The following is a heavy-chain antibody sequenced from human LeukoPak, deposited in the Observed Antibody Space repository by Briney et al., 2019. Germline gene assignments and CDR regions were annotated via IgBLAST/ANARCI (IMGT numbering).Heavy chain of an antibody. CDR1: GFSFSSYN. D-gene: IGHD2-8*01. Sequence: GGSLRLSCAASGFSFSSYNMDWVRQAPGKGGEGVAFIRYDASTKYYGDSVKARFTISRDNSKSTLYLQMNSLSAEDTAVYYCAKRYAENVDYWGQGTLVAVSS. J-gene: IGHJ4*02. CDR3: AKRYAENVDY. CDR2: IRYDASTK. V-gene: IGHV3-30*02.